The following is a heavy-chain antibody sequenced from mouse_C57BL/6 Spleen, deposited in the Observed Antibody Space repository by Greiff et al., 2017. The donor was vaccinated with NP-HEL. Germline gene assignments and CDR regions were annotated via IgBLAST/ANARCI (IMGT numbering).Heavy chain of an antibody. CDR3: ATSLLRSIPFDV. Sequence: VQVVESGPGLVAPSQSLSITCTVSGFSLTSYGVDWVRQSPGKGLEWLGVIWGVGSTNYNSALKSRLSISKDNSKSQVFLKMNSLQTDDTAMYYCATSLLRSIPFDVWGTGTTVTVSS. J-gene: IGHJ1*03. D-gene: IGHD1-2*01. V-gene: IGHV2-6*01. CDR1: GFSLTSYG. CDR2: IWGVGST.